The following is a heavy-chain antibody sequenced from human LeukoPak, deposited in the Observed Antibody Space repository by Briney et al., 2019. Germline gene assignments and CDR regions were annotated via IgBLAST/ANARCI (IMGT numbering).Heavy chain of an antibody. J-gene: IGHJ4*02. CDR1: AFTFRSYW. CDR3: ARGGFSSSWYISRDY. CDR2: IKEDGSEK. Sequence: PGGSLRLSCAASAFTFRSYWMTWVRQAPGKGLEWVANIKEDGSEKYYVDSVKGRFTISRDNAKNSLCLQMNSLRVKDTAVYYCARGGFSSSWYISRDYWGQGTLVTVSS. D-gene: IGHD6-13*01. V-gene: IGHV3-7*01.